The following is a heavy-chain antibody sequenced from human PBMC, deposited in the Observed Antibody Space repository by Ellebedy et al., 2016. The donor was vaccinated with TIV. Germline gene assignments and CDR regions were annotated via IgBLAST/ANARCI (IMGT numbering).Heavy chain of an antibody. CDR2: ITDSADNT. D-gene: IGHD3-22*01. Sequence: GESLKISCAASGLTFSSHAMSWVRQAPGKGLEWVSSITDSADNTYYADSVKGRFTISRDNARDIVHLEINSLRDDDTALYYCAREGFSSGRAGIFDMWGQGTMVTVS. J-gene: IGHJ3*02. CDR3: AREGFSSGRAGIFDM. CDR1: GLTFSSHA. V-gene: IGHV3-23*01.